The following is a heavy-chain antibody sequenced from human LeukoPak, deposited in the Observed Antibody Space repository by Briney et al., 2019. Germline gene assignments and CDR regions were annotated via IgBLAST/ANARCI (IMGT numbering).Heavy chain of an antibody. V-gene: IGHV4-39*07. J-gene: IGHJ6*03. CDR2: IYYSGST. D-gene: IGHD6-19*01. CDR1: GGSISSSSYY. CDR3: ARGASSGWGYFYYYYYMDV. Sequence: SETLSLTCTVSGGSISSSSYYWGWIRQPPGKGLEWIGSIYYSGSTYYNPSLKIRVIISVDTSKNQFSLKLSSVTAADTAVYYCARGASSGWGYFYYYYYMDVWGKGTTVTVSS.